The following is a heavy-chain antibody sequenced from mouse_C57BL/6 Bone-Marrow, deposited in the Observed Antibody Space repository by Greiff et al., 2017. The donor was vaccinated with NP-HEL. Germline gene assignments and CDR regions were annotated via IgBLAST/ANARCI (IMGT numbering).Heavy chain of an antibody. Sequence: EVKLVDSGGGLVQSGRSLRLSCATSGFTFSDFYMEWVRQAPGKGLEWIAASRNKANDYTTEYSASVKGRFIVSRDTSQSILYLQMNALRAEDTAIYYGARDACLSAGYWYFDVWGTGTTVTVSS. CDR2: SRNKANDYTT. D-gene: IGHD1-2*01. CDR3: ARDACLSAGYWYFDV. V-gene: IGHV7-1*01. CDR1: GFTFSDFY. J-gene: IGHJ1*03.